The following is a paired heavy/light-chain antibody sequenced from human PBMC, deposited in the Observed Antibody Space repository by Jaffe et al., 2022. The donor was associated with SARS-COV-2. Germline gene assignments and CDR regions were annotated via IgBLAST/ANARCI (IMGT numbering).Light chain of an antibody. Sequence: QSVLTQPPSASGTPGQRVTISCSGSSSNVGANTVNWFQHLPGTAPKLLIYYDNQRPSGVPDRFSGSKSGTSASLAISGLQSEDEADYYCATWDASLNGRVFGGGTKLTVL. CDR3: ATWDASLNGRV. CDR2: YDN. V-gene: IGLV1-44*01. J-gene: IGLJ3*02. CDR1: SSNVGANT.
Heavy chain of an antibody. CDR2: INTGSGNP. J-gene: IGHJ2*01. CDR3: ARRIGVSSRDWRFDL. CDR1: GYTFTTYA. Sequence: QVQLVQSGSELEKPGASLKVSCKASGYTFTTYAIDWVRQAPGQGLEWMGWINTGSGNPTYAQGFTGRFVFSLDTSVSTAYLQINNLKADDTGVYYCARRIGVSSRDWRFDLWGRGTLVTVSS. V-gene: IGHV7-4-1*02. D-gene: IGHD6-6*01.